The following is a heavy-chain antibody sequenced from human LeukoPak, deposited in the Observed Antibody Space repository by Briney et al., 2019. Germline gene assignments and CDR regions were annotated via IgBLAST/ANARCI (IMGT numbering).Heavy chain of an antibody. CDR3: AKDHRDSGNYYYYYGLDV. CDR1: GFTFISYA. Sequence: GGSLRPSCAASGFTFISYAMSWVRQAPGKGLEWVSSLSGNAGRPYYADSVKGRFTISRDNSKNTLYLQMNSLRAEDTAVYYCAKDHRDSGNYYYYYGLDVWGQGTMVTVSS. J-gene: IGHJ6*02. D-gene: IGHD1-26*01. V-gene: IGHV3-23*01. CDR2: LSGNAGRP.